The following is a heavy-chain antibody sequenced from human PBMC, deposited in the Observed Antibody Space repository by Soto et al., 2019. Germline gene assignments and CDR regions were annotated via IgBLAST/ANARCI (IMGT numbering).Heavy chain of an antibody. D-gene: IGHD5-18*01. CDR1: GFTFSSYA. CDR3: ANIGSDTAMVPHDY. CDR2: ISGSGGST. J-gene: IGHJ4*02. V-gene: IGHV3-23*01. Sequence: EVQLLESGGGLVQPGGSLRLSCAASGFTFSSYAMSWVRQAPGKGLEWVSAISGSGGSTYYADSVKGRFTIPRDNSKNTLYLQMNSLRAEDTAVYYCANIGSDTAMVPHDYWGQGTLVTVSS.